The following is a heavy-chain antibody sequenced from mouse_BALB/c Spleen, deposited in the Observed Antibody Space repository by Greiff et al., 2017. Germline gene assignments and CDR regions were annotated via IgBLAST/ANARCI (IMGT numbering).Heavy chain of an antibody. CDR2: IDPSDSYT. Sequence: QVQLQQPGAELVKPGASVKLSCKASGYTFTSYWMHRVKQRPGQGLEWIGEIDPSDSYTNYNQKFKGKATLTVDKSSSTAYRQLSSLTSEDSAVYYCARGGNYGFAYWGQGTLVTVSA. CDR3: ARGGNYGFAY. D-gene: IGHD2-1*01. J-gene: IGHJ3*01. CDR1: GYTFTSYW. V-gene: IGHV1-69*02.